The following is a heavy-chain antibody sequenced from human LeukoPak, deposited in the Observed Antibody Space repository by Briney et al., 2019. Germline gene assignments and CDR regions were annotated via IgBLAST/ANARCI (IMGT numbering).Heavy chain of an antibody. CDR1: GGSFSGYY. Sequence: PSETLSLTCAVYGGSFSGYYWSWIRQPPGKGLEWIGYIYYSGSTNYNPSLKSRVTISVDTSKNQFSLKLSSVTAADTAVYYCVGDDSSGYYTGRAFDIWGQGTMVTVSS. J-gene: IGHJ3*02. D-gene: IGHD3-22*01. V-gene: IGHV4-59*08. CDR3: VGDDSSGYYTGRAFDI. CDR2: IYYSGST.